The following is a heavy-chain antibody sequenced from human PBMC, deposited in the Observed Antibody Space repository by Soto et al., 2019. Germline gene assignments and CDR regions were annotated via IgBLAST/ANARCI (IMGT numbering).Heavy chain of an antibody. CDR1: GFPFSDYY. Sequence: PGGSLRLSCAASGFPFSDYYMSWIRPAPGKGLEWVSYISSSGSTIYYADSVKGRFTISRDNAKNSLYLQMNSLRAEDTAVYYCARVLLGSWYVGFDYWGQGTLVTVSS. CDR2: ISSSGSTI. D-gene: IGHD6-13*01. V-gene: IGHV3-11*01. J-gene: IGHJ4*02. CDR3: ARVLLGSWYVGFDY.